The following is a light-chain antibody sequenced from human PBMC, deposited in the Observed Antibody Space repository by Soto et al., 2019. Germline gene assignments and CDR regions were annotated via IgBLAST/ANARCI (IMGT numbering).Light chain of an antibody. CDR2: GDN. Sequence: SYELTQPPSVSVSPGQTARITCSGDALPKKNAYWYQRRSGQAPVLVIYGDNKRPSGIPERFSVSSSGTVATLTISGAQVEDEADYFCYSTDSSNSRGVFGGGTKVTVL. V-gene: IGLV3-10*01. CDR1: ALPKKN. CDR3: YSTDSSNSRGV. J-gene: IGLJ2*01.